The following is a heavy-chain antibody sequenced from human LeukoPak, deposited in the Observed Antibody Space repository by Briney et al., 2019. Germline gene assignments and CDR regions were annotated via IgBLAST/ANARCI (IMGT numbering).Heavy chain of an antibody. CDR3: AREVDTAMVIDY. V-gene: IGHV4-59*01. Sequence: SETLSLTCTVSGGSISSYYWSWIRQPPGKGLEWIGYIYYSGSTNYNPSLKSRVTISVETSKNQFSLKLSSVTAADTAVYYCAREVDTAMVIDYWGQGTLVTVSS. CDR2: IYYSGST. D-gene: IGHD5-18*01. CDR1: GGSISSYY. J-gene: IGHJ4*02.